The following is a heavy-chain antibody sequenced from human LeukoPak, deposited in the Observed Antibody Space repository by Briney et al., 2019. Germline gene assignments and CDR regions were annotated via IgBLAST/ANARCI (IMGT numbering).Heavy chain of an antibody. Sequence: ASVKVSCKASGGTFSSYAISWVRQAPGQGLEWMGWINPNSGGTNYAQKFQGRVTMTRDTSISTAYMELSRLRSDDTAVYYCARPLEVPAAIDYWGQGTLVTVSS. D-gene: IGHD2-2*01. CDR2: INPNSGGT. V-gene: IGHV1-2*02. CDR3: ARPLEVPAAIDY. J-gene: IGHJ4*02. CDR1: GGTFSSYA.